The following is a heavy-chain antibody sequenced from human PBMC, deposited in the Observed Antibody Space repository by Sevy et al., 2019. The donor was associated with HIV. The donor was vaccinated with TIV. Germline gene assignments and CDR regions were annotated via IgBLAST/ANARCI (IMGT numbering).Heavy chain of an antibody. CDR3: EAITTAGRDY. J-gene: IGHJ4*02. Sequence: GGSLRLSCAASGFIFSSYVMTWVRQAPGKGLKWVSTISGSGGYTYYAESVKGRFTISRDNSNNILYLQMNSLRAEDTAVYYCEAITTAGRDYWGQRTLVTVSS. D-gene: IGHD6-13*01. V-gene: IGHV3-23*01. CDR1: GFIFSSYV. CDR2: ISGSGGYT.